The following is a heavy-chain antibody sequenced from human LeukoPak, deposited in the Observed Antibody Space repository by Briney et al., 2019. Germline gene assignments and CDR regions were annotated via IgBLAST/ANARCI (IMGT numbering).Heavy chain of an antibody. CDR1: GYTFTDYY. CDR2: INPSSGGT. V-gene: IGHV1-2*02. Sequence: ASVKVSCKASGYTFTDYYIHWVRQAPGQGLEWMGWINPSSGGTNYAQKFQGRVTMTRDTSISTAYVGLSTLRSDDTAVYYCVRKENDFWGQGTLVTVSS. J-gene: IGHJ4*02. D-gene: IGHD3-3*01. CDR3: VRKENDF.